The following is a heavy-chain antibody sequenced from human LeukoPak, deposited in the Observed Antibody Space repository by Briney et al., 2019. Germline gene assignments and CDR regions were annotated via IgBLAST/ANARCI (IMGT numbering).Heavy chain of an antibody. J-gene: IGHJ4*02. D-gene: IGHD6-13*01. CDR1: GFTFSDYY. Sequence: GGSLRLSCAASGFTFSDYYMSWIRQAPGKGLEWVSYISGSSTYTNYADSVKGRFTISRDNSKNSLYLQMNSLRTEDTALYYCRGSSRSSGDYWGQGTLVTVSS. CDR2: ISGSSTYT. V-gene: IGHV3-11*03. CDR3: RGSSRSSGDY.